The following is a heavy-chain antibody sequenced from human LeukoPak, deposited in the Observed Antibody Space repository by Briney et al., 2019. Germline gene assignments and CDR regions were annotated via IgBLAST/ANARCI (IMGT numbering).Heavy chain of an antibody. CDR1: GYTFTGYY. V-gene: IGHV1-2*02. Sequence: ASVKVSCKASGYTFTGYYMHWVRQAPGQGLEWMGWINPNSGGTNYAQKFQGRVTMTRDTSISTAYMELSRLRSDDTAVYYCARVRLAYCGGDCYSALDYWGQGTLVTVSS. CDR3: ARVRLAYCGGDCYSALDY. CDR2: INPNSGGT. D-gene: IGHD2-21*02. J-gene: IGHJ4*02.